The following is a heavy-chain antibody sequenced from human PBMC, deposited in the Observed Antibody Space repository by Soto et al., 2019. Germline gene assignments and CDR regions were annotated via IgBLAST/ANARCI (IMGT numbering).Heavy chain of an antibody. Sequence: PSETLSLTCTVSGASTSRYYWGWVRQPPGRGLEWIGFSHHSGYISYSPSLKSRVTMSVEPSKNQFSLKLTSVTAADTALYYCGRLQNFIKWSFALWGQGSPVTVSS. V-gene: IGHV4-59*08. CDR1: GASTSRYY. CDR3: GRLQNFIKWSFAL. D-gene: IGHD1-26*01. J-gene: IGHJ4*02. CDR2: SHHSGYI.